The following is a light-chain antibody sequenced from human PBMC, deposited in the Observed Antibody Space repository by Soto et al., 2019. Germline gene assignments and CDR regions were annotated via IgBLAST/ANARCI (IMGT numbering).Light chain of an antibody. V-gene: IGKV1-5*03. CDR3: QQYNNWPAT. CDR2: KAS. Sequence: DIQMTQSPSTLSGSVGDRVTITCLASQTISSWLAWYQQKPGKAPKLLIYKASTLKSGVPSRFSGSGSGTEFTLTISSLQSEDFAVYCCQQYNNWPATFGQGTKVDIK. J-gene: IGKJ1*01. CDR1: QTISSW.